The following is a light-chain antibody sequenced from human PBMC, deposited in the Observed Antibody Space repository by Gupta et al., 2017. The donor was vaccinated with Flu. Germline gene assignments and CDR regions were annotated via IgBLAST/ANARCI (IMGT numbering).Light chain of an antibody. CDR3: QQYFSYRT. J-gene: IGKJ1*01. CDR1: QNIDGW. V-gene: IGKV1-5*03. Sequence: DILMSQSPSTLSASIGDTVTISCRASQNIDGWLAWYQLKPGKAPKLLIYKASSLENGVPSRFSGSGSGTIFTLTITGLQRDDSATYFCQQYFSYRTFGQGTKVEIK. CDR2: KAS.